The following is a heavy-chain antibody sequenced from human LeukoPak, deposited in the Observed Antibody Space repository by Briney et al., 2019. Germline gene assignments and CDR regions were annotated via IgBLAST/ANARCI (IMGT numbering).Heavy chain of an antibody. J-gene: IGHJ4*02. D-gene: IGHD1-20*01. Sequence: GASVKVSCKASGGTFVSSYGISWVRQAPGQGLEWMGGIIPIFGSANYAQMFQGRVTITADDSTSTAYMELSNLRSEDTAVYYCARATRYNWNDRNPYYFDYWGQGTLVTVSS. CDR3: ARATRYNWNDRNPYYFDY. CDR2: IIPIFGSA. V-gene: IGHV1-69*13. CDR1: GGTFVSSYG.